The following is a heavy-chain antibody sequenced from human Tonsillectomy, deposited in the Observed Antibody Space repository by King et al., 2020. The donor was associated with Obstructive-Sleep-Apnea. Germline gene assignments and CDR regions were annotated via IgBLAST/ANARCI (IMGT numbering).Heavy chain of an antibody. CDR2: IYPGESVT. Sequence: VQLVESGAEVKKPGESLKISCKGSGYSFTSYWSGWVRHMPGKGLEWMGIIYPGESVTRYSRSFQGQVTISADTSIITAYLQWSSLNASDTAMYYCAMPYYYDSSGYHDAFDIWGQGTMVTVSS. J-gene: IGHJ3*02. CDR3: AMPYYYDSSGYHDAFDI. CDR1: GYSFTSYW. D-gene: IGHD3-22*01. V-gene: IGHV5-51*01.